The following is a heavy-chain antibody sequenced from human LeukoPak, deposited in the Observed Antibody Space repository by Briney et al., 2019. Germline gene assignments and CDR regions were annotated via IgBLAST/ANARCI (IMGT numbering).Heavy chain of an antibody. Sequence: SETLSLTCTVSGGSISSSSYYWGWIRQPPGKGLEWIGSIYYSGSTYYNPSLKSRVTISVDTSKNQFSLKLSSVTAADTAVYYCARLMITFGGVIVIPKFQSSEITDYWGQGTLVTVSS. J-gene: IGHJ4*02. V-gene: IGHV4-39*01. CDR1: GGSISSSSYY. D-gene: IGHD3-16*02. CDR3: ARLMITFGGVIVIPKFQSSEITDY. CDR2: IYYSGST.